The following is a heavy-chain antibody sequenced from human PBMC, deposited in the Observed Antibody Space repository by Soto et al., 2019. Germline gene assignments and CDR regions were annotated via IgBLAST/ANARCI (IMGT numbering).Heavy chain of an antibody. CDR2: INPNSGGT. Sequence: ASVKVSCKASGYTFTGYYMHWVRQAPGQGLEWMGWINPNSGGTNYAQKFQGRVTMTRDTSISTAYMELSRLRSDDTAVYYCARTQLVTYYYYGMDVWGQGTTVTVSS. V-gene: IGHV1-2*02. J-gene: IGHJ6*02. CDR3: ARTQLVTYYYYGMDV. D-gene: IGHD6-13*01. CDR1: GYTFTGYY.